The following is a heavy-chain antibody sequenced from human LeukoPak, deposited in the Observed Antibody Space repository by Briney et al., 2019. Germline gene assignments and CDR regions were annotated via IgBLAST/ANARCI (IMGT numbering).Heavy chain of an antibody. Sequence: GGSLRLSCAASGFFFNTYWMHWVRQAPGKGLVWVSRINSDGSKTSHADSVKGRFTISRDNAKNTLYLQMNGLRAEGTAVYYCAREGSLEYYFDYWGRGTLVTVSS. CDR3: AREGSLEYYFDY. D-gene: IGHD3-10*01. CDR1: GFFFNTYW. J-gene: IGHJ4*02. V-gene: IGHV3-74*01. CDR2: INSDGSKT.